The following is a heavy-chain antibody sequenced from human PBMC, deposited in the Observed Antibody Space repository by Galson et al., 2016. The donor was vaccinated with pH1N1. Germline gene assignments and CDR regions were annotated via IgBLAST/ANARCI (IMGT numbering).Heavy chain of an antibody. J-gene: IGHJ4*02. D-gene: IGHD5-18*01. CDR3: ARGFRGGYNYALFDH. CDR1: GVTFTIYT. CDR2: ISPMFDTT. Sequence: SVKVSCKASGVTFTIYTIAWVRQAPGQGLEWMGGISPMFDTTTYAQKFQGRVTITADRPTTTLYMNLSSLGFDDTAVYYCARGFRGGYNYALFDHWGQGSLLSLSS. V-gene: IGHV1-69*06.